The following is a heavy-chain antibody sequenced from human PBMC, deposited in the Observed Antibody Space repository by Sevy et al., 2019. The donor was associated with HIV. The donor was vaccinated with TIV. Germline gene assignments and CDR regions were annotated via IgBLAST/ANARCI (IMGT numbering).Heavy chain of an antibody. CDR2: IQYDGSNK. D-gene: IGHD2-21*01. Sequence: GGSLRLSCAASGFSFSSYGMHWVRQAPGKGLEWMSYIQYDGSNKDYADSVKGRFTISRDNSKNTLYLQMKSLEVEDTAVLYCVKEGGGEGGDHWGQGTLVTVSS. CDR1: GFSFSSYG. V-gene: IGHV3-30*02. J-gene: IGHJ4*02. CDR3: VKEGGGEGGDH.